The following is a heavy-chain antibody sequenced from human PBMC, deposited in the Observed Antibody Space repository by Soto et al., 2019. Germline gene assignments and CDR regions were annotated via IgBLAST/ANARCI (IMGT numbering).Heavy chain of an antibody. CDR1: GASISSGGYY. CDR3: AREPSP. J-gene: IGHJ5*02. Sequence: QVQLQESGPGLVKPSQTLSLTCTVSGASISSGGYYWGWIRQHPGKGLEWIGYIYYSGSTYYNPSLKRRVAIAVDTSKNQFSLKLSSVTAADTAVYYCAREPSPWGQGTLVTVSS. V-gene: IGHV4-31*03. CDR2: IYYSGST.